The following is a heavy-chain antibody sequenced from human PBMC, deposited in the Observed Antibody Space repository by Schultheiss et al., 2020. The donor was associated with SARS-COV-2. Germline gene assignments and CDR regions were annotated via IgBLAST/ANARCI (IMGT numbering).Heavy chain of an antibody. CDR1: GGSISSGSYY. J-gene: IGHJ6*02. CDR2: IYTSGST. V-gene: IGHV4-61*02. D-gene: IGHD3-10*01. CDR3: ARDGGDGRPRLAGMDV. Sequence: SETLSLTCTVSGGSISSGSYYWSWIRQPAGKGLEWIGRIYTSGSTNYNPSLKSRVTISVDTSKNQFSLKLSSVTAADTAVYYCARDGGDGRPRLAGMDVWGQGTTVTVSS.